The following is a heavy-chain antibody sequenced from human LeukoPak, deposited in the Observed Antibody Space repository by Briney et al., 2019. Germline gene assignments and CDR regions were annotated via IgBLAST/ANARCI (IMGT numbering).Heavy chain of an antibody. Sequence: TGGSLRLSCAAPGFTFSNYAMNWVRQAPGKGLEWVSAISGSSGRTYYADSVKGRFTISRDNSKNTLYLQMNSLRAEDTAVYYCARGPSIAVAEYIQHWGQGTLVTVSS. CDR1: GFTFSNYA. CDR3: ARGPSIAVAEYIQH. V-gene: IGHV3-23*01. CDR2: ISGSSGRT. J-gene: IGHJ1*01. D-gene: IGHD6-19*01.